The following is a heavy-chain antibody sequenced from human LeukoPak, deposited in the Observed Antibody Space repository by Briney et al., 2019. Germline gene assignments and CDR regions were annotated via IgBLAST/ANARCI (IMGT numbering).Heavy chain of an antibody. J-gene: IGHJ4*02. CDR3: VRQQTPHGNFDY. CDR2: IWYDGSKS. V-gene: IGHV3-33*01. Sequence: GGSLRLSCAASGFTFTNYGMHWVRQAPGKGLEWLALIWYDGSKSYCADSVKGRFTISRENAKNSLSLQMNSLRAEDTAVYYCVRQQTPHGNFDYWGQGTLVTVSS. D-gene: IGHD1-26*01. CDR1: GFTFTNYG.